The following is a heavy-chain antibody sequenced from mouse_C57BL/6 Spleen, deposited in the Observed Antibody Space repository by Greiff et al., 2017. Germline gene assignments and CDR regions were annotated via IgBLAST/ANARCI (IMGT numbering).Heavy chain of an antibody. V-gene: IGHV1-42*01. Sequence: EVKLVESGPELVKPGASVKISCKASGYSFTGYYMNWVKQSPEKSLEWIGEINPSTGGTTYNQKFKAKATLTVDKSSSTAYMQLKSLTSEDSAVYYCARAIYYDYYYYAMDYWGQGTSVTVSS. CDR2: INPSTGGT. D-gene: IGHD2-4*01. J-gene: IGHJ4*01. CDR1: GYSFTGYY. CDR3: ARAIYYDYYYYAMDY.